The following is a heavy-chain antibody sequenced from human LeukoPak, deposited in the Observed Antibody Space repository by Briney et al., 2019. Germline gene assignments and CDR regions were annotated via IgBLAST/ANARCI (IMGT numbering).Heavy chain of an antibody. CDR3: ATVADLTGYAFHI. V-gene: IGHV4-61*01. CDR2: IYFTGST. Sequence: SETLSLTCTVSGGSVSSGNYYWSWIRQPPGKGLEWIGYIYFTGSTNYNPSLKGRVSISSDTSKSQFSLKLSSLAAADTAVYYCATVADLTGYAFHIWGQGTMVTVSS. J-gene: IGHJ3*02. D-gene: IGHD7-27*01. CDR1: GGSVSSGNYY.